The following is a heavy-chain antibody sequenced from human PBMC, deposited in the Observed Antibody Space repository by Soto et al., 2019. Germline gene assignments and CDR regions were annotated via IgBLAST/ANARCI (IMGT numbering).Heavy chain of an antibody. CDR3: ARDGSSNQPHYYYYYGMDV. Sequence: GASVKVSWKASGSTFSSYAISCVRQAPGQRLDWMGGIIPIFGTANYAQKFQGRVTITADESTSTAYMELSSLRSEDTAVYYCARDGSSNQPHYYYYYGMDVWGQGTTVTVSS. V-gene: IGHV1-69*13. CDR1: GSTFSSYA. CDR2: IIPIFGTA. D-gene: IGHD3-10*01. J-gene: IGHJ6*02.